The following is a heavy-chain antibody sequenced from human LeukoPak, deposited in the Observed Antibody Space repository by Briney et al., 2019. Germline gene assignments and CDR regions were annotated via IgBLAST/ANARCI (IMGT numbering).Heavy chain of an antibody. D-gene: IGHD2-2*01. J-gene: IGHJ4*02. Sequence: ASVKVSCKASGGTFSSYAISWVRQAPGQGLEWMGGIIPIFGTANYAQKFQGRVTITADESTSTAYMELSSLRSEDTAVYYCARADCSSTSCPSHFDYWGQGTLVTVSS. CDR3: ARADCSSTSCPSHFDY. V-gene: IGHV1-69*13. CDR2: IIPIFGTA. CDR1: GGTFSSYA.